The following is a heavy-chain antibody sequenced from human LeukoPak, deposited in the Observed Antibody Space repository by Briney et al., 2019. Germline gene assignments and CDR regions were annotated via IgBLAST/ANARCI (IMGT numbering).Heavy chain of an antibody. CDR1: DGSISIYY. V-gene: IGHV4-59*01. CDR3: VRDRELTY. Sequence: SETLSLTCTVLDGSISIYYWSWIRQPPGKGQEWIGYIYNSGSTNYNPSLKSRVTISADTSKNQFSLKLTSVTAADTAMYYCVRDRELTYWGQGTLVTVSS. D-gene: IGHD5-24*01. CDR2: IYNSGST. J-gene: IGHJ4*02.